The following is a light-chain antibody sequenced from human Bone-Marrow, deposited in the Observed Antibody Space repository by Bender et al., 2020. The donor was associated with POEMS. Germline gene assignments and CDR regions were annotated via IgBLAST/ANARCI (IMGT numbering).Light chain of an antibody. V-gene: IGLV2-14*01. Sequence: QSALTQPASVSGSPGQSITISCTGTSSDVGNYKYVSWYQQYPGKAPKLMIYDVSIRPSGVSDRFSGSKSGNTASLTISGLQAEDEADYYCNSYTTTYAYVFGTGTRVTVL. J-gene: IGLJ1*01. CDR2: DVS. CDR3: NSYTTTYAYV. CDR1: SSDVGNYKY.